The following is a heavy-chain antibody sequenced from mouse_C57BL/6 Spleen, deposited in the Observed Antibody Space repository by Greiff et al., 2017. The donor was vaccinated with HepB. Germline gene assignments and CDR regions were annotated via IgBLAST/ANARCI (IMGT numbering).Heavy chain of an antibody. CDR2: IWSDGST. V-gene: IGHV2-6*03. J-gene: IGHJ4*01. Sequence: VMLVESGPGLVAPSQSLSITCTVSGFSLTSYGVHWVRQPPGKGLEWLVVIWSDGSTTYNSALKSRLSISKDNSKSQVFLKMNSLQTDDTAMYYCARTGKRGPYAMDYWGQGTSVTVSS. CDR3: ARTGKRGPYAMDY. D-gene: IGHD4-1*01. CDR1: GFSLTSYG.